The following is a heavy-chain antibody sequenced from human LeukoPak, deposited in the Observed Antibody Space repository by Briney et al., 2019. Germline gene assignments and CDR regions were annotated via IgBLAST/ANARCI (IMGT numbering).Heavy chain of an antibody. CDR2: IKQDGSEK. CDR1: GFTFSSYW. D-gene: IGHD4-17*01. CDR3: ARDAYGRRDY. J-gene: IGHJ4*02. V-gene: IGHV3-7*01. Sequence: GGSLRLSCAASGFTFSSYWMSWVRQAPGKGLEGVANIKQDGSEKYHVDSVKGRFTISRDNAKNSLSLQMNSLRAEDTALYYCARDAYGRRDYWGQGTLVTVSS.